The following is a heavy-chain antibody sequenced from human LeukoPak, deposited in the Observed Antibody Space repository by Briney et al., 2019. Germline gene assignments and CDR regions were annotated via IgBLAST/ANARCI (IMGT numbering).Heavy chain of an antibody. D-gene: IGHD5-12*01. CDR1: GGSISSSSYY. J-gene: IGHJ4*02. V-gene: IGHV4-61*03. CDR3: ARGHGYSGHALAY. CDR2: IYFSGHT. Sequence: SETLSLTCTVSGGSISSSSYYWSWIRQPPGKRLEWIGYIYFSGHTNYSPPLKSRVTMSLDAPRDHFSLQLNSVTAADTAVYYCARGHGYSGHALAYWGQGILVTVSS.